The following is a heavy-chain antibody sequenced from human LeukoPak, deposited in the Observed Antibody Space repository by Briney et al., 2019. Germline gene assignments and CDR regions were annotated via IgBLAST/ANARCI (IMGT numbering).Heavy chain of an antibody. D-gene: IGHD1-14*01. CDR1: GFTFSSYS. CDR2: ISSSSSYT. CDR3: ARDPRHPPDGY. Sequence: GGSLRLSCSASGFTFSSYSMNWVRQAPGKGLEWVSSISSSSSYTYYADSVKGRFTISRDNAKNSLYLQMNSLRAEDTAVYYCARDPRHPPDGYWGQGTLVTVSS. V-gene: IGHV3-21*01. J-gene: IGHJ4*02.